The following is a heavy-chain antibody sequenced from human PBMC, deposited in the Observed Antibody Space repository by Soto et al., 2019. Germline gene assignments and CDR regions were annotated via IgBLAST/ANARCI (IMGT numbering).Heavy chain of an antibody. CDR3: ARGGNWFDP. V-gene: IGHV3-73*01. Sequence: GGSLRLSCAASGFTFSGSAMHWVRQASGKGLEWVGRIRSKANSYATAYAASVKGRFTISRDDSKNTAYLQMNSLKTEDTAVYYCARGGNWFDPWGQGTLVTVSS. D-gene: IGHD3-16*01. CDR2: IRSKANSYAT. CDR1: GFTFSGSA. J-gene: IGHJ5*02.